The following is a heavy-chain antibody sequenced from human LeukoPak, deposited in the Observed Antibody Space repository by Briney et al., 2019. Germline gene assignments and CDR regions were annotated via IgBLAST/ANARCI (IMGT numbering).Heavy chain of an antibody. CDR3: AKGGQQLEPAYFVDH. J-gene: IGHJ4*02. CDR1: GFSFNTYG. D-gene: IGHD1-1*01. CDR2: ISYDGSNK. Sequence: PGGSLRLSCAASGFSFNTYGMHWLRQAPGKGLEWVAVISYDGSNKYYADSVKGRFTMSRDNSKNTLYLQMNSLRAEDTAVYYCAKGGQQLEPAYFVDHWGQGTLVTVSS. V-gene: IGHV3-30*18.